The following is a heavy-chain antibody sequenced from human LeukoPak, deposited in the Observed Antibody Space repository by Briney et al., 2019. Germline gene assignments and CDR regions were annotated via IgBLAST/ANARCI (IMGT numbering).Heavy chain of an antibody. CDR2: ISNDGTYK. Sequence: GGSLRLSCAASGSTSSSYAMHWVRQAPGKGLEWVALISNDGTYKYYADSVKGRFAISRDNSKNTLYLQMNSLRAEDTAMYYCARGRGNIYYFDFWGQGTLVTVSS. CDR1: GSTSSSYA. D-gene: IGHD3-10*01. J-gene: IGHJ4*02. V-gene: IGHV3-30*09. CDR3: ARGRGNIYYFDF.